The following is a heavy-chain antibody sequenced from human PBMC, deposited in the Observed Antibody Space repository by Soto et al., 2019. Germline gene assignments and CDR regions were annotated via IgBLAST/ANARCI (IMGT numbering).Heavy chain of an antibody. CDR1: GYTFTTFY. J-gene: IGHJ4*02. Sequence: ASVKVSCKASGYTFTTFYVHWVRQAPGQGLEWVGLINPIGGSTKYAQDFQGRLTLTRDTSTSTVYMALSSLTSEDTAVYYCARDPIRDGYNNGLDYWGRGTLVTVSS. CDR2: INPIGGST. V-gene: IGHV1-46*01. CDR3: ARDPIRDGYNNGLDY. D-gene: IGHD5-12*01.